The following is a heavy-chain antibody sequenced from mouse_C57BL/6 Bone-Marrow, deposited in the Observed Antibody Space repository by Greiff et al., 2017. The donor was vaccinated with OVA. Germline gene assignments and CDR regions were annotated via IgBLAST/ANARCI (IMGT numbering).Heavy chain of an antibody. Sequence: VQLQQPGAELVKPGASVKLSCKASGYTFTSYWMHWVKQRPGRGLEWIGRLDPNSGGPKYNEKFKSKATLTVDKPSSTAYMQLSSLTSEDSAVYYCARGHYYGSSVGAMDYWGQGTSVTVAS. D-gene: IGHD1-1*01. V-gene: IGHV1-72*01. CDR3: ARGHYYGSSVGAMDY. J-gene: IGHJ4*01. CDR2: LDPNSGGP. CDR1: GYTFTSYW.